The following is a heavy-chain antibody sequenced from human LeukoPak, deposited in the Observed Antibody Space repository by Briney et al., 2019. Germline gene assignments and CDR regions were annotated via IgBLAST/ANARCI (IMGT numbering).Heavy chain of an antibody. V-gene: IGHV3-48*04. D-gene: IGHD6-19*01. Sequence: PGGSLRLSCAASGFTFSSYSINWVRQAPGKGLEWISYISDISANLYYYAESVRGRFTISRDNAKNSVHLQMSSLRADDTAVYYCARVRGSDWSVYHIDNWGQGTLVPVSS. J-gene: IGHJ4*02. CDR1: GFTFSSYS. CDR2: ISDISANL. CDR3: ARVRGSDWSVYHIDN.